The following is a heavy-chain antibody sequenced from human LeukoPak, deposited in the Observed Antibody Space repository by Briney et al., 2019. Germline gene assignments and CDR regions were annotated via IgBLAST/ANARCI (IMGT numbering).Heavy chain of an antibody. V-gene: IGHV1-69*05. D-gene: IGHD5-12*01. J-gene: IGHJ6*03. CDR1: GGTFSSYA. CDR2: IIPLFGTA. Sequence: SVKVSCKASGGTFSSYAISWVRQAPGQGLEWMGGIIPLFGTANYAQKFQGRVTITTDESTSTAYMELSSLRSEDTAVYYCSVASIVATTEIYYYYYMDVWGKGTTVTVSS. CDR3: SVASIVATTEIYYYYYMDV.